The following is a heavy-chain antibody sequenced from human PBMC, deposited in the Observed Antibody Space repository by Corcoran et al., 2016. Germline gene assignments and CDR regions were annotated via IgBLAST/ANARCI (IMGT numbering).Heavy chain of an antibody. J-gene: IGHJ4*02. CDR1: GGTFSSYA. CDR2: IIPIFGTA. V-gene: IGHV1-69*06. D-gene: IGHD1-26*01. CDR3: AREGSGSHPMGY. Sequence: QVQLVQSGAEVKKPGSSVKVSCKASGGTFSSYAISWVRQAPGQGLEWMGGIIPIFGTANYTQKFQGRVTITADKSTSTAYMELSSLRSEDTAGYYWAREGSGSHPMGYWGQGTLVTVSS.